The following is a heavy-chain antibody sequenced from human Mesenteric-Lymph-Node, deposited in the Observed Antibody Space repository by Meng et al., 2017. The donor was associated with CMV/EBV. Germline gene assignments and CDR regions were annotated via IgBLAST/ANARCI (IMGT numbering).Heavy chain of an antibody. Sequence: GESLKISCAASAFSVNTNFMAWVRQAPGKGLEWVSGITGSGDSTYYADSVKGRFTISRDNSKNTLYLQMNSLRAEDTALYYCAKDNSGYYPWYYGLDVWGQGTPVTVSS. CDR1: AFSVNTNF. CDR2: ITGSGDST. J-gene: IGHJ6*02. CDR3: AKDNSGYYPWYYGLDV. D-gene: IGHD3-22*01. V-gene: IGHV3-23*01.